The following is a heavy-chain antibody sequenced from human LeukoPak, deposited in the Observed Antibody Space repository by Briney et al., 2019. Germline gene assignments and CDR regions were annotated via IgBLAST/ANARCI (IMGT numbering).Heavy chain of an antibody. J-gene: IGHJ4*02. V-gene: IGHV1-2*02. D-gene: IGHD3-22*01. CDR3: ARTPSDYGSSGYYDY. CDR2: INPNSGGT. CDR1: GYTFTGYY. Sequence: GASVKVSCKASGYTFTGYYMHWVRQAPGQGLEWMGWINPNSGGTNYARKFQGRVTMTRDTSISTAYMELSRLRSDDTAVYYCARTPSDYGSSGYYDYWGQGTLVTVSS.